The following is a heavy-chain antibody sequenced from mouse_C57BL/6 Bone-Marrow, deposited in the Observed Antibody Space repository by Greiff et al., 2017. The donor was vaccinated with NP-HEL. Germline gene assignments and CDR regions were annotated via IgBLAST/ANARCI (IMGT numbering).Heavy chain of an antibody. Sequence: QVQLQQPGAELVKPGASVKLSCKASGYTFTSYWMHWVKQRPGQGLEWIGLINPNSGSTNYNEKFKSKATLTVDKSSSTAYMQLSSLTSEDSAVYYCARGKRQVRFGYWGQGTLLTVSA. CDR2: INPNSGST. V-gene: IGHV1-64*01. D-gene: IGHD3-2*02. CDR3: ARGKRQVRFGY. CDR1: GYTFTSYW. J-gene: IGHJ3*01.